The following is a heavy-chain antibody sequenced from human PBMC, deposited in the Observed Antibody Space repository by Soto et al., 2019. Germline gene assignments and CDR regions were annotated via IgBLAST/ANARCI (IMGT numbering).Heavy chain of an antibody. D-gene: IGHD3-9*01. CDR2: ISPKSGGT. CDR3: ARPPGYISDWYYFDL. J-gene: IGHJ4*02. CDR1: GYTFIGYY. Sequence: GASVKVSCKASGYTFIGYYMHGVLQSPLQGFEWMGRISPKSGGTNYAQKFQGRVTMTWDTSLNTAYMELSSLISEDTAVYYCARPPGYISDWYYFDLWGQGTLVTVSS. V-gene: IGHV1-2*02.